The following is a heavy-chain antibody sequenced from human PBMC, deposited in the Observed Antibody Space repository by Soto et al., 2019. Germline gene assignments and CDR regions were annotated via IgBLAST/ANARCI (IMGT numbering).Heavy chain of an antibody. D-gene: IGHD2-2*01. CDR3: ARDPSEGRVGNWFES. J-gene: IGHJ5*01. V-gene: IGHV3-11*06. CDR2: ISSSTSYV. CDR1: GFIFTDYY. Sequence: QVLLVESGGGLVRPGGSLRLSCSASGFIFTDYYMTWIRQAPGKGLEWVSHISSSTSYVYYADSVKGRFSTSRDNAKNILYLEMYALRTEDTAVYYCARDPSEGRVGNWFESWGQGTLVTVSS.